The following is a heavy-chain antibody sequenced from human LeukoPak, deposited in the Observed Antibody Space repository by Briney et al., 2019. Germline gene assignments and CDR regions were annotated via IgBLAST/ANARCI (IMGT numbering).Heavy chain of an antibody. V-gene: IGHV3-30*04. CDR2: ISYDGSNK. CDR1: GFTLSSYV. CDR3: ARSISYDYVWFDP. D-gene: IGHD3-16*01. Sequence: GGSLRLSCATSGFTLSSYVMHWVRQAPGKGLEWVAVISYDGSNKYYADSVRGRFTISRDNSKNTLYLQMNSLRAEDTAVYYCARSISYDYVWFDPWGQGTLVTVSS. J-gene: IGHJ5*02.